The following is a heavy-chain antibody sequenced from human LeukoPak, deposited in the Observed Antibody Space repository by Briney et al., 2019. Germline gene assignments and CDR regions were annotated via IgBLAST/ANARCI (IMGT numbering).Heavy chain of an antibody. V-gene: IGHV4-59*01. CDR1: GGSISSYY. CDR2: IYYSGST. J-gene: IGHJ4*02. CDR3: ARAQDRGYSFGHGFDY. D-gene: IGHD5-18*01. Sequence: KPSETLSLTCAVSGGSISSYYWSWIRQPPGKGLEWIGYIYYSGSTNYNPALKSRVTISVDTSKNQFSLKLSSVTAADTAVYYCARAQDRGYSFGHGFDYWGQGTLVTVSS.